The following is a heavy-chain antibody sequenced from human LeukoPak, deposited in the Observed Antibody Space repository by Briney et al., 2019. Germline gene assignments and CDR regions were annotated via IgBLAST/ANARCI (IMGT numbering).Heavy chain of an antibody. V-gene: IGHV3-23*01. CDR1: GFTFSSYA. CDR2: ISGSGGST. J-gene: IGHJ6*02. D-gene: IGHD3-9*01. CDR3: ARGQTFDWLLYNYGMDV. Sequence: PGGSLRLSCAASGFTFSSYAMSWVRQAPGKGLEWVSAISGSGGSTYYADSVKGRFTISRDNSKNTLYLQMNSLRAEDTAVYYCARGQTFDWLLYNYGMDVWGQGTTVTVSS.